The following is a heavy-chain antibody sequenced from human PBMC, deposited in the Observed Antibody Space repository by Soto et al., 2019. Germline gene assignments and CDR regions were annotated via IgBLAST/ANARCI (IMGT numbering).Heavy chain of an antibody. J-gene: IGHJ4*02. V-gene: IGHV3-30*18. D-gene: IGHD2-15*01. CDR2: ISYDGSNK. Sequence: GGSLRLSCAASGFTFSRYGMHWVRQAPGKGLEWVAVISYDGSNKYYADSVKGRFTISRDNSKNTLYLQMNSLRAEDTAVYYCAKAPIVEVVAATRLDYWGQGTLVTVSS. CDR3: AKAPIVEVVAATRLDY. CDR1: GFTFSRYG.